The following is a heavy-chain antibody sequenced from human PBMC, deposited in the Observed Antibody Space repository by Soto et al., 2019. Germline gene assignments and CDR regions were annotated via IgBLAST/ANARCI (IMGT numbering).Heavy chain of an antibody. D-gene: IGHD2-21*01. J-gene: IGHJ4*02. Sequence: ASVKVSCKASGYTFTDYAIHCVRQAPGQMLEWMGWIAPGNGNTKYSQNFQGRVTITRDTSATTAYMELSSLRSEDTAVYYCAKGSRMWTPDYWGQGTLVTVSS. CDR3: AKGSRMWTPDY. V-gene: IGHV1-3*01. CDR2: IAPGNGNT. CDR1: GYTFTDYA.